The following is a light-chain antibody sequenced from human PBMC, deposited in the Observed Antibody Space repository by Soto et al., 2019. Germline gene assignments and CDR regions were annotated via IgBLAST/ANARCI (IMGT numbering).Light chain of an antibody. CDR3: QQYNYWPPYT. V-gene: IGKV3-15*01. CDR1: QSVSSN. Sequence: EIVMTQSPATLSVSPGERATLSCRASQSVSSNLAWYQQKTGQAPRLLIYGASTRATGIPARFSGSGSGTEFTLTFSSLQSEDFAVYYCQQYNYWPPYTFGQGTKLEIK. J-gene: IGKJ2*01. CDR2: GAS.